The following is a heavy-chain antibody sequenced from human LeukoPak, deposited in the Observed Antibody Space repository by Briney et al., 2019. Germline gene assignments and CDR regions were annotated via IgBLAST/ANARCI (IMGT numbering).Heavy chain of an antibody. V-gene: IGHV4-31*03. Sequence: SETLSLTCTVSGGSISSGGYYWSWIRQHPGKGLEWIGYIYYSRSTYYNPSLKSRVTISVDTSKNQFSLKLSSVTAADTAVYYCARDEAVSGSSWYPMGYFDYWGQGTLVTVSS. CDR1: GGSISSGGYY. CDR2: IYYSRST. J-gene: IGHJ4*02. CDR3: ARDEAVSGSSWYPMGYFDY. D-gene: IGHD6-13*01.